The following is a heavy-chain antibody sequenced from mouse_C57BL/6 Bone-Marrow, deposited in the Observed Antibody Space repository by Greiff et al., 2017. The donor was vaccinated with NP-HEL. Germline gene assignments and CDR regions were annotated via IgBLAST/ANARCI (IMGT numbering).Heavy chain of an antibody. CDR1: GYTFTSYG. V-gene: IGHV1-81*01. Sequence: VHLVESGAELARPGASVKLSCTASGYTFTSYGISWVKQRTGQGLEWIGEIYPRSGNTYYNEKFKGQAPMTADKSTSTAFMELRSLTSEDSAVYFCARRLRRERYYDNWGQGTTLTVSS. J-gene: IGHJ2*01. CDR2: IYPRSGNT. D-gene: IGHD2-4*01. CDR3: ARRLRRERYYDN.